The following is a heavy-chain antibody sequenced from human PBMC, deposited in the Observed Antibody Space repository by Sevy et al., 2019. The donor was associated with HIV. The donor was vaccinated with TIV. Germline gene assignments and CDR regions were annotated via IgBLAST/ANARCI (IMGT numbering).Heavy chain of an antibody. CDR3: ARDLIVPTGMFYYGMDV. CDR1: GFTVGTYW. CDR2: IKQDESEK. Sequence: GGSLRLSCAASGFTVGTYWMSWVRQAPGKGLQWVPSIKQDESEKNYVDSVKGRFTISRDNAKNSLALQMNSLRAEDTAVYYCARDLIVPTGMFYYGMDVWGQGTTVTVSS. J-gene: IGHJ6*02. D-gene: IGHD2-2*01. V-gene: IGHV3-7*01.